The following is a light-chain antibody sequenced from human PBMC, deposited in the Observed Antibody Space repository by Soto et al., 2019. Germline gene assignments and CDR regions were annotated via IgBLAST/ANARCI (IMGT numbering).Light chain of an antibody. V-gene: IGLV6-57*02. Sequence: NFMLTQPHYVSESPGKTVTISCTGSSGSIASNYVQWYQQRPGSAPTTVIYEDNQRPSGVPDRFSGSIDSSSNSASLTISGLKTEDEADYYCQSYDSSNHVVFGGGTKLTVL. CDR2: EDN. CDR3: QSYDSSNHVV. CDR1: SGSIASNY. J-gene: IGLJ2*01.